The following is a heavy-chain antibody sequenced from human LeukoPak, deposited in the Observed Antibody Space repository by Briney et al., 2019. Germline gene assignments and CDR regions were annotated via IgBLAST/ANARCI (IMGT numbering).Heavy chain of an antibody. Sequence: SETLSLTCTVSGGSISSYYWSWIRQPPGKGLEWIGYIYYSGSTNYNPSLNNRVTISEDTSTNSFSLKLTSVTAADTAVYYCARVGWEIRPYDAFDIWGQGTLVTVSS. CDR2: IYYSGST. CDR1: GGSISSYY. CDR3: ARVGWEIRPYDAFDI. V-gene: IGHV4-59*08. D-gene: IGHD1-26*01. J-gene: IGHJ3*02.